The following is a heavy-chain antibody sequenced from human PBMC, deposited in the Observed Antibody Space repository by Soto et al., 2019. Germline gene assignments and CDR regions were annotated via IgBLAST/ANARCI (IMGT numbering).Heavy chain of an antibody. Sequence: GGSLRLSCAASGFTFSSYSMNWVRQAPGKGLEWVSYISSSSTIYYADSVKGRFTISRDNAKNSLYLQMNSLRAEDTAVYYCAREEQLELQHAFDTWGQGTMVTVSS. V-gene: IGHV3-48*01. D-gene: IGHD1-7*01. CDR3: AREEQLELQHAFDT. CDR1: GFTFSSYS. J-gene: IGHJ3*02. CDR2: ISSSSTI.